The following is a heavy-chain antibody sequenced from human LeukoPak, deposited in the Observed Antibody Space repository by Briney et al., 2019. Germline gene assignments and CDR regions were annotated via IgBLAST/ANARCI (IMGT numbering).Heavy chain of an antibody. CDR1: GGSFSGYY. D-gene: IGHD3-22*01. J-gene: IGHJ4*02. Sequence: SETLSLTCAVYGGSFSGYYWSWLRQPPGKGLEWIGEINHSGSTNYNPSLKSRVTISVDTSKNQFSLKLSSVTAADTAVYYCARPYDSSGYYSDYWGQGTLVTVSS. V-gene: IGHV4-34*01. CDR3: ARPYDSSGYYSDY. CDR2: INHSGST.